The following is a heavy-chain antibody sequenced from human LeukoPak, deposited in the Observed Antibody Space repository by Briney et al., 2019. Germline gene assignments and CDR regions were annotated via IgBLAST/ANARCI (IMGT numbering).Heavy chain of an antibody. J-gene: IGHJ3*02. CDR2: INHSGST. CDR1: GGSFSGYY. Sequence: KPSETLSLTCAVYGGSFSGYYWSWIRQPPGKGLEWIGEINHSGSTNYNPSLKSRVTISVDTSKNQFSLKLSSVTAADTAVYYCASVRRYYVWGSYRSNPLHAFDIWGQGTMVTVSS. CDR3: ASVRRYYVWGSYRSNPLHAFDI. V-gene: IGHV4-34*01. D-gene: IGHD3-16*02.